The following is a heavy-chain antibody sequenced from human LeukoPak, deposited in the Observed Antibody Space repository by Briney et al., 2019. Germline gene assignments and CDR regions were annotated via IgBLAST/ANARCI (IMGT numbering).Heavy chain of an antibody. D-gene: IGHD6-19*01. Sequence: GGSLRLSCAASGFTFSNYAMSWVRQAPGKGLEWVAVISYDGSNKYYADSVKGRFTISRDNSKNTLYLQMNSLRAEDTAVYYCASAHSGCFDYWGQGTLVTVSS. CDR3: ASAHSGCFDY. V-gene: IGHV3-30*04. CDR2: ISYDGSNK. J-gene: IGHJ4*02. CDR1: GFTFSNYA.